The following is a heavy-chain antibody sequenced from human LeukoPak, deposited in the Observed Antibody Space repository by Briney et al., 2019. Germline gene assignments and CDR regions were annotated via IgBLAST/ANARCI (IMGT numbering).Heavy chain of an antibody. V-gene: IGHV3-23*01. CDR3: AKDQNTVATAPFDY. CDR2: INSAGST. J-gene: IGHJ4*02. CDR1: GFTFTSYA. Sequence: GGSLRLSCAASGFTFTSYAMSWVRQAPGKGLEWVSAINSAGSTYYGDSVRGRFTISRDNSKNVLHLQMNSLRAEDTALYYCAKDQNTVATAPFDYWGLGTLVTVSS. D-gene: IGHD4-17*01.